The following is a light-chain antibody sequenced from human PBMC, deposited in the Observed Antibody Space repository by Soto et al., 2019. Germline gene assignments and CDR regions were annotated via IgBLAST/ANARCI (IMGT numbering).Light chain of an antibody. Sequence: DIQMTQSPSTLSGSVGDRVTITCRASQTISSWLAWYQQKPGKAPKLLIYKASTLKSGVPSRFSGSGSGTEFTLTISILQPDDFATYYCQHYNCYSEAFGQGTKVDI. CDR2: KAS. CDR3: QHYNCYSEA. V-gene: IGKV1-5*03. J-gene: IGKJ1*01. CDR1: QTISSW.